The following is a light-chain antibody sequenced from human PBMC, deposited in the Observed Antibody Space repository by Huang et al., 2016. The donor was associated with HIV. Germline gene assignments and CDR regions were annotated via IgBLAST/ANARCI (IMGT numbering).Light chain of an antibody. CDR1: QSIRRY. CDR3: QQRSNWPKT. J-gene: IGKJ4*02. CDR2: DAF. Sequence: EIVLTQSPATLSLSPGERATLSCRASQSIRRYLAWYQQKPGQAHRLLIYDAFNRVTGIPARFSGSGGGTDFTLTISSLEPEDFAVYYCQQRSNWPKTFGRGTKVEIK. V-gene: IGKV3-11*01.